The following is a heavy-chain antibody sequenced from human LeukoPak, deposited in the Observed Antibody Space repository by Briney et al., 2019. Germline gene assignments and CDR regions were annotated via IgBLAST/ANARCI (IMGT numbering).Heavy chain of an antibody. J-gene: IGHJ4*02. Sequence: GGSLRLSCAASGFTFSGSALHWVRQASGKGLEWVGRIRDKTNNYATAYAASVKGRFTISRDDSRNTAYLQMNSLKTEDTAVYYCTARELSGAQFDYWGQGTLATVSS. V-gene: IGHV3-73*01. CDR2: IRDKTNNYAT. CDR3: TARELSGAQFDY. D-gene: IGHD1-7*01. CDR1: GFTFSGSA.